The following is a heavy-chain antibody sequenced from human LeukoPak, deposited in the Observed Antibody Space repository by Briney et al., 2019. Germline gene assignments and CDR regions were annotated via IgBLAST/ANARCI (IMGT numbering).Heavy chain of an antibody. V-gene: IGHV1-2*02. Sequence: ASVKVSCKASGYTFTSYYMHWVRQAPGQGLEWMGWINPNSGGTNYAQKFQGRVTMTRDTSISTAYMELSRLRSDDTAVYYCARDLYYYDSSGYYYGDAFDIWGQGTMVTVSS. CDR3: ARDLYYYDSSGYYYGDAFDI. CDR2: INPNSGGT. J-gene: IGHJ3*02. D-gene: IGHD3-22*01. CDR1: GYTFTSYY.